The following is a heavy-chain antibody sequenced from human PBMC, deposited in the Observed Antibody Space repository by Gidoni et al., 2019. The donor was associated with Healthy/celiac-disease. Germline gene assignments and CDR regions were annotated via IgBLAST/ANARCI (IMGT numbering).Heavy chain of an antibody. D-gene: IGHD5-12*01. CDR2: IHYSGST. J-gene: IGHJ4*02. Sequence: QLQLQESVPGLVLPSETPSLTCTVSAGSISSSRYYWGWIRQPPGKGLEWIGSIHYSGSTYSNPSVKTRITISVDTSKNQFALKLSSVTAADADEYYCARQRKDRDGYNWDYWGQGTLVTVSS. V-gene: IGHV4-39*01. CDR1: AGSISSSRYY. CDR3: ARQRKDRDGYNWDY.